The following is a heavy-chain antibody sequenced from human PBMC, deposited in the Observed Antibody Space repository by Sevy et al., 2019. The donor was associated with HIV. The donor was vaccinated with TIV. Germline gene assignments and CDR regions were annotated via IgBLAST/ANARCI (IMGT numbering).Heavy chain of an antibody. V-gene: IGHV3-30*18. CDR3: EKDFIGYSSSAPGQH. CDR2: ISYDGSNK. D-gene: IGHD6-13*01. J-gene: IGHJ1*01. Sequence: GGSLRLSCAASGFTFSSYGMHWVRQAPGKGLEWVAVISYDGSNKYYADSVKGRFTISRDNSKNTRYLQMNSLRAEDTAVYYCEKDFIGYSSSAPGQHWGQGTLVTVSS. CDR1: GFTFSSYG.